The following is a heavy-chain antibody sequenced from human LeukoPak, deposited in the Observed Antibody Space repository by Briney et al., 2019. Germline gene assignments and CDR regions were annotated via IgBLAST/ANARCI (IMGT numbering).Heavy chain of an antibody. CDR3: ARANYDFWSGYYRNYYYYMDV. CDR2: INHSGST. CDR1: GGSFSGYY. V-gene: IGHV4-34*01. D-gene: IGHD3-3*01. Sequence: SETLSLTCAVYGGSFSGYYWSWIRQPPGKGLEWIGEINHSGSTNYNPSLKSRVTISVDTSKNQFSLKLRSVTAADTAVYYCARANYDFWSGYYRNYYYYMDVWGKGTTVTVSS. J-gene: IGHJ6*03.